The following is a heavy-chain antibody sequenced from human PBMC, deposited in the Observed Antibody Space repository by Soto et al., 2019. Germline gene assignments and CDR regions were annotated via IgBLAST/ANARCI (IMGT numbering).Heavy chain of an antibody. Sequence: ASVKVSCKASGYTFITYHIHWVRQAPGKGLEWLGGFDPSGAHTIYAQHFQGRVTMSEDTSTDTVSMELSSLRSEDTALYFCTTYHGDYNFDHWGQGTLVTVSS. J-gene: IGHJ5*02. V-gene: IGHV1-46*01. CDR3: TTYHGDYNFDH. CDR1: GYTFITYH. CDR2: FDPSGAHT. D-gene: IGHD4-17*01.